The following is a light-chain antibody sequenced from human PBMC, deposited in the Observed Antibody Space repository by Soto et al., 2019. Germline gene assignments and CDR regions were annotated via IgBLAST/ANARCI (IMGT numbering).Light chain of an antibody. V-gene: IGKV3-20*01. CDR3: QQYGTPLFT. CDR1: QSVTNNF. J-gene: IGKJ3*01. Sequence: IALTQSPGTLSLSPGERATPSCGASQSVTNNFLAWYQQKPGQAPRLLISGASSRATGVPDRFSGSGSGTDFTLTISRLEPRDFAVYYCQQYGTPLFTFGPGNKVDIK. CDR2: GAS.